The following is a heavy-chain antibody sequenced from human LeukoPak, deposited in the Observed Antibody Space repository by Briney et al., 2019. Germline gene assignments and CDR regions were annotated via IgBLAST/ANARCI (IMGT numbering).Heavy chain of an antibody. CDR2: INHSGST. J-gene: IGHJ6*03. D-gene: IGHD5-18*01. CDR3: ARGRGYSYVFRYYYYMDV. V-gene: IGHV4-34*01. CDR1: GGSFSGYY. Sequence: SETLSLTCAVYGGSFSGYYWSWIRQPPGKGLEWIGEINHSGSTNYNPSLKSRVTISVDTSKNQFSLKLSSVTAADTAVYFCARGRGYSYVFRYYYYMDVWGKGTTVTVSS.